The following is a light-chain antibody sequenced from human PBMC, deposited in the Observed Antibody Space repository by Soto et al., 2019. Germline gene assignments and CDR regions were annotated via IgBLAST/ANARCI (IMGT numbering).Light chain of an antibody. CDR2: GAS. CDR3: QQYNNWPRT. J-gene: IGKJ1*01. Sequence: EIVMTQSPATLSVSPGERATISCLASQSVSSNLAWYQQKPGQAPRLLIYGASTRATGIPARFSGSGSGTEFTLTISSLQSEDFAVYYCQQYNNWPRTFGQGTKVDI. CDR1: QSVSSN. V-gene: IGKV3-15*01.